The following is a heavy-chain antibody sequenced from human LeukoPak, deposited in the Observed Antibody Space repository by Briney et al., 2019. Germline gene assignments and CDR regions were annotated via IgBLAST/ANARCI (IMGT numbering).Heavy chain of an antibody. CDR3: ARPGYCSSTSCPPYYYYGMDV. D-gene: IGHD2-2*01. V-gene: IGHV4-59*01. Sequence: SETLSLTCTVSGGSINYYYWMWIRQPPGKGLEWIGYIYYSGGTHYNPSLKSRVTMLVDTSKNQFSLKLTAVTAADTAVYYCARPGYCSSTSCPPYYYYGMDVWGQGTTVTVSS. CDR2: IYYSGGT. CDR1: GGSINYYY. J-gene: IGHJ6*02.